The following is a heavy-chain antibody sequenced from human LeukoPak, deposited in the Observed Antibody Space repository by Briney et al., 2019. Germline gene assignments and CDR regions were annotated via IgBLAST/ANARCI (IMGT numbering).Heavy chain of an antibody. V-gene: IGHV1-69*05. J-gene: IGHJ4*02. CDR1: GGTFSSYA. D-gene: IGHD6-13*01. CDR2: IIPIFGTA. CDR3: ARSPGIAAAELD. Sequence: GASVKVSCKASGGTFSSYAISWVRQAPGQGLEWMGRIIPIFGTANYAQKFQGRVTITTDESTSTAYVELSSLRSEDTAVYYCARSPGIAAAELDWGQGTLVTVSS.